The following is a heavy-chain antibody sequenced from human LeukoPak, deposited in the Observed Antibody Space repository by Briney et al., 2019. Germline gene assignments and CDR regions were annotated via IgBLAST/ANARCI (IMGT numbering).Heavy chain of an antibody. V-gene: IGHV4-59*08. CDR2: VYYSGTT. J-gene: IGHJ6*04. CDR3: ARHPGWSFNVDV. CDR1: GGSISSYY. Sequence: SETLSLTCTVSGGSISSYYWTWLRQPPGKRLEWIGYVYYSGTTNYNPSLESRVTISVDTSKNQFSLKLFSVTAADTAVYYCARHPGWSFNVDVWGNGTTVTVSS. D-gene: IGHD6-19*01.